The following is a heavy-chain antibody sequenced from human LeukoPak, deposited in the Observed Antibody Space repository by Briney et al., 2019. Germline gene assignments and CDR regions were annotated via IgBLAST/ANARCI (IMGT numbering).Heavy chain of an antibody. Sequence: SETLSLTCAVYGGSFSGYYWSWIRQPPGKGLEWIGEINHSGSTNHNPSLKSRVTISVDTSKNQFSLKLSSVTAADTAVYYCARGEVATILYYFDYWGQGTLVTVSS. D-gene: IGHD5-12*01. CDR2: INHSGST. CDR1: GGSFSGYY. CDR3: ARGEVATILYYFDY. V-gene: IGHV4-34*01. J-gene: IGHJ4*02.